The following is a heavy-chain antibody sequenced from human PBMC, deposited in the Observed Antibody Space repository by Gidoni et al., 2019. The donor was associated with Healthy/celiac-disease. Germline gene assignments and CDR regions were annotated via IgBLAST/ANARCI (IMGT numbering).Heavy chain of an antibody. D-gene: IGHD6-13*01. V-gene: IGHV3-23*01. J-gene: IGHJ4*02. CDR3: AKAEILAGSSWYGPDY. Sequence: EVQLLESGRVLVQPGGSLRLSRAASGFTFSSYAMSWVRQAPGKGLEWVSAISGSGGSTYYADSVKGRFTISRDNSKNTLYLQMNSLRAEDTAVYYCAKAEILAGSSWYGPDYWGQGTLVTVSS. CDR1: GFTFSSYA. CDR2: ISGSGGST.